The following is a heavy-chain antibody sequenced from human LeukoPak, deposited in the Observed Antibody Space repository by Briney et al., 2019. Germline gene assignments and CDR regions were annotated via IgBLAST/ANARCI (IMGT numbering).Heavy chain of an antibody. Sequence: GGSLRLSCAASGFTFSSYEMNWVRQAPGKGLEWVSCISSSGNTTYYADSVKGRFTISRDNAENSLYLQMNSLRVEDTAVYYCARDGGSSWYFDYWGQGTLVTVSS. J-gene: IGHJ4*02. CDR1: GFTFSSYE. CDR2: ISSSGNTT. V-gene: IGHV3-48*03. CDR3: ARDGGSSWYFDY. D-gene: IGHD6-13*01.